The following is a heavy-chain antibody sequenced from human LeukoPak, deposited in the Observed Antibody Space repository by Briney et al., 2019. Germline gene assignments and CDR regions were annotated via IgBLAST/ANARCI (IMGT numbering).Heavy chain of an antibody. Sequence: GGSLRLSCAASGFTFSSYGMHWVRQAPGKGLEWVAVISYDGGNKYYADSVKGRFTISRDNSKNTLDLQMNSLRAEDTAVYYCAVGITMVRGVTSLPHYYYYGMDVWGQGTTVTVSS. J-gene: IGHJ6*02. CDR1: GFTFSSYG. CDR3: AVGITMVRGVTSLPHYYYYGMDV. V-gene: IGHV3-30*03. D-gene: IGHD3-10*01. CDR2: ISYDGGNK.